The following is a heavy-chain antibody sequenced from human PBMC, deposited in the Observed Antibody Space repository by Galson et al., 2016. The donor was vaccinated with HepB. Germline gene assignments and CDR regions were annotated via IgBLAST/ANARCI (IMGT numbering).Heavy chain of an antibody. J-gene: IGHJ5*02. V-gene: IGHV6-1*01. CDR1: GDSVSSNKVV. D-gene: IGHD2-21*02. Sequence: CAISGDSVSSNKVVWNWIRQSPSRGLEWLGRTYLRAMWYNDYASSVRSRITINPDISKNQSSLQLNSVTPEDTAVYYCARGVTTQAGWNWFDPWGQGTLVTVSS. CDR3: ARGVTTQAGWNWFDP. CDR2: TYLRAMWYN.